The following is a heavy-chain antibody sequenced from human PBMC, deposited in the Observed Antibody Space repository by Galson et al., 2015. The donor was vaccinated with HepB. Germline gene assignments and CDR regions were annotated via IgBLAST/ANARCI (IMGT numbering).Heavy chain of an antibody. CDR1: GFTFSSYA. D-gene: IGHD4-17*01. CDR2: ISYDGSNK. V-gene: IGHV3-30-3*01. Sequence: SLRLSCAASGFTFSSYAMHWVRQAPGKGLEWVAVISYDGSNKYYADSVKGRFTISRDNSKNTLYLQMNSLRAEETAVYYCARSRKPDYGDYLFEYFQHWGQGTLVTVSS. J-gene: IGHJ1*01. CDR3: ARSRKPDYGDYLFEYFQH.